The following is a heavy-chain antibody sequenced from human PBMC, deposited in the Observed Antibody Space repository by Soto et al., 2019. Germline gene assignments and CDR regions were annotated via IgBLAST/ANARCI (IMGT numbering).Heavy chain of an antibody. J-gene: IGHJ4*02. CDR2: SRDKSKNYST. Sequence: GGSLRLSCAASGFTFSDYYMDWIRQAPGKGLEWVGRSRDKSKNYSTQCAASVKGRFTVSRDESQNSLFLQMNSLKTEDTAVYYCVRVGNNGYYGRDYWGQGTLVTVSS. CDR3: VRVGNNGYYGRDY. CDR1: GFTFSDYY. D-gene: IGHD1-26*01. V-gene: IGHV3-72*01.